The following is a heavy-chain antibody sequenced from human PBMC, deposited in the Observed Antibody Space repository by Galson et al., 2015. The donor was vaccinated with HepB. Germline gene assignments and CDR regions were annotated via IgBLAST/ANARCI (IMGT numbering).Heavy chain of an antibody. D-gene: IGHD2-15*01. CDR1: GFTFSSYG. CDR3: AKWWGGCSGGSCYEDYGMDV. Sequence: SLRLSCAASGFTFSSYGIHWVRQAPGKGLEWVAVISYDGNNKYYADSVKGRFTISRDNSKNTLYLQMNSLRAEDTAVYYCAKWWGGCSGGSCYEDYGMDVWGQGTTVTVSS. CDR2: ISYDGNNK. J-gene: IGHJ6*02. V-gene: IGHV3-30*18.